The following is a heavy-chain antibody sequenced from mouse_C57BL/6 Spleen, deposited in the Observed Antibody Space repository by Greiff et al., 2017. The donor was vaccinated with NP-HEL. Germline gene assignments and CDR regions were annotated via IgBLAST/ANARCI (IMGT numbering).Heavy chain of an antibody. J-gene: IGHJ2*01. Sequence: EVKLVESGGGLVQPGGSMKLSCVASGFTFSNYWMNWVRQSPEKGLEWVAQIRLKSDNYATHYAESVKGRFTISRDDSKSIVYLQMNNLRAEDTGIYYCTREYLTCHSFDYWGQGTTLTVSS. CDR3: TREYLTCHSFDY. CDR1: GFTFSNYW. D-gene: IGHD5-2*01. V-gene: IGHV6-3*01. CDR2: IRLKSDNYAT.